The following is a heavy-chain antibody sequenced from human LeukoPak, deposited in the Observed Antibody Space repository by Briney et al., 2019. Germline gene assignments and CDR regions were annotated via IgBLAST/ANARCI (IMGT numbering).Heavy chain of an antibody. D-gene: IGHD1-1*01. V-gene: IGHV3-64D*09. Sequence: PGGSLRLSCSASGFTFSAYAMYWVRQAPGRGLEYVSGISSNGGSSFYADSVKGRFTISRDNSKNTLYLQMSSLRAEDTAEYYCVKITSVTGGDCWGQGTRLTVSS. J-gene: IGHJ4*02. CDR2: ISSNGGSS. CDR3: VKITSVTGGDC. CDR1: GFTFSAYA.